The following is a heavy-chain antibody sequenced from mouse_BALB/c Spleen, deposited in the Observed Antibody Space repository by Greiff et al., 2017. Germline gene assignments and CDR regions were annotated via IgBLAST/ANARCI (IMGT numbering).Heavy chain of an antibody. CDR2: ISDGGSYT. CDR1: GFTFSDYY. Sequence: DVQLVESGGGLVKPGGSLKLSCAASGFTFSDYYMYWVRQTPEKRLEWVATISDGGSYTYYPDSVKGRFTISRDNAKNNLYLQMSSLKSEDTAMYYCARAGYGYSYYYAMDYWGQGTSVTVSS. CDR3: ARAGYGYSYYYAMDY. J-gene: IGHJ4*01. V-gene: IGHV5-4*02. D-gene: IGHD2-2*01.